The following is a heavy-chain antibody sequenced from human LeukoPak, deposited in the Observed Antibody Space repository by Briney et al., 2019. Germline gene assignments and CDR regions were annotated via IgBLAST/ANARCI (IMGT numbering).Heavy chain of an antibody. J-gene: IGHJ4*02. CDR2: INHSGST. D-gene: IGHD3-16*01. CDR1: GGSFSGYY. Sequence: PSETLSLTCAVYGGSFSGYYWSWIRQPPGKGMEWIGEINHSGSTNYNPSLKSRVTISVDTSKNQFSLKLSSVTAADTAVCYCALRRVQSMGPIWGQGTLVTVSS. CDR3: ALRRVQSMGPI. V-gene: IGHV4-34*01.